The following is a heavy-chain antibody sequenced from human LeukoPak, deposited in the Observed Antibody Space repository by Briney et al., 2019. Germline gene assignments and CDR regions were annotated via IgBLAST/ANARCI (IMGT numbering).Heavy chain of an antibody. CDR3: AKDQVGATYYFDY. J-gene: IGHJ4*02. CDR1: GFTFSSYG. Sequence: GGSLRLSCAASGFTFSSYGMHWVRQAPGKGLEWVAVIWYDGSNKYYADSVKGRFTISRDNSRNTLYLQMNSLRAEDTAVYYCAKDQVGATYYFDYWGQGTLVTVSS. V-gene: IGHV3-33*06. CDR2: IWYDGSNK. D-gene: IGHD1-26*01.